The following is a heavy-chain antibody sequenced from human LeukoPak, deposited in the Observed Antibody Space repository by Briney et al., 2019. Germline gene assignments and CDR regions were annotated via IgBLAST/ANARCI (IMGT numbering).Heavy chain of an antibody. J-gene: IGHJ4*02. Sequence: GESLKISCEGSGYSFTTHWIGWVRQMPGKGLEWMGVIYPGDSDTRYSPSFQGQVTISADKSISTAYLQWSSLKASDTAIYYCARRGALGYFDYWGQGTLVTVSS. CDR1: GYSFTTHW. V-gene: IGHV5-51*01. CDR3: ARRGALGYFDY. CDR2: IYPGDSDT. D-gene: IGHD4/OR15-4a*01.